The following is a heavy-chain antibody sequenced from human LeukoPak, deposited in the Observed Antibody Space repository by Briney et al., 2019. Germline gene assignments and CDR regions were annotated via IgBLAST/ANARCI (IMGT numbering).Heavy chain of an antibody. V-gene: IGHV3-23*01. CDR1: GFTFSSYA. J-gene: IGHJ4*02. Sequence: GGSLRLSCAASGFTFSSYALTWVRQAPGKGLEWVSSISDSGDRTHYADSVKGRFTISGVNSQNTLLLQMSNLRTEDTAVYYCANSSLGWGQGTLVTVSS. CDR3: ANSSLG. CDR2: ISDSGDRT.